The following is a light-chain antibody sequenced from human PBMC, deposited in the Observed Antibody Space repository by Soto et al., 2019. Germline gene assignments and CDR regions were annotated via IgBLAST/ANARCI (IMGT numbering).Light chain of an antibody. V-gene: IGKV3-11*01. CDR2: DAS. Sequence: EIVLTQSPATLSLSPGERATLSCRASQSVSSYLAWYQQKPGQAPRLLIYDASNRATGIPARFSGSGSGTDFTLTISSLEPEDFEVYYCPQRSNWRALTFGGGTKVEIK. J-gene: IGKJ4*01. CDR1: QSVSSY. CDR3: PQRSNWRALT.